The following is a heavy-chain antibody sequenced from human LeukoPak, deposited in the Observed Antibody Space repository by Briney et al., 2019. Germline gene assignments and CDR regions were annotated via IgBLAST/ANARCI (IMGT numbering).Heavy chain of an antibody. V-gene: IGHV1-46*01. CDR3: ARQYNWNYGWFDP. CDR1: GYTFTSYY. J-gene: IGHJ5*02. D-gene: IGHD1-7*01. Sequence: ASVKVSCKASGYTFTSYYMHWVRQAPGQGLEWMGIINPSGGSTSYAQKFQGRVTITADKSTSTAYMELSSLRSEDTAVYYCARQYNWNYGWFDPWGQGTLVTVSS. CDR2: INPSGGST.